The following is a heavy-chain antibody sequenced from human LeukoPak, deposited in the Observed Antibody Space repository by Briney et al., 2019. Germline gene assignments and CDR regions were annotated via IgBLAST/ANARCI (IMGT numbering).Heavy chain of an antibody. D-gene: IGHD6-13*01. CDR1: GGSISSSSYY. V-gene: IGHV4-39*07. Sequence: KPSETLSLTCTVSGGSISSSSYYWGWIRQPPGKGLEWIGSIYYSGSTYYNPSLKSRVTISVDTSKNQFSLKLSSVTAADTAVYYCARDQVGSSCRFDPWGQGTLVTVSS. J-gene: IGHJ5*02. CDR3: ARDQVGSSCRFDP. CDR2: IYYSGST.